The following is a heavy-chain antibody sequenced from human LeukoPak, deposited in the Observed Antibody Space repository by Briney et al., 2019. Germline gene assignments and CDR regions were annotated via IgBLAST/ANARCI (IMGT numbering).Heavy chain of an antibody. J-gene: IGHJ4*02. Sequence: PSETLSLTCAVYGESFSGYHWSWIRQPPGKGLEWIGETNHSGSTNHNPSLKSRVTISVHTSKNQFSLKVSSVTAADTAVYYCARQYCSATSCYFDYWGQGTLVTVSS. CDR3: ARQYCSATSCYFDY. CDR2: TNHSGST. D-gene: IGHD2-2*01. V-gene: IGHV4-34*01. CDR1: GESFSGYH.